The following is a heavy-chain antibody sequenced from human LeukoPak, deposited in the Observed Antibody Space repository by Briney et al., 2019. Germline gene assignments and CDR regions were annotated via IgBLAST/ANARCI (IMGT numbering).Heavy chain of an antibody. CDR3: ARQYYDSTGYYYFDY. D-gene: IGHD3-22*01. Sequence: SETLSLTCTVSGDFITGSTYYWGWIRQPPGKGLEWIGSMYHSGSTYSNPSLRSRVTMSADTSKNQFSLNLKSVTAADTAVYYCARQYYDSTGYYYFDYWGQGTLVTVSS. CDR2: MYHSGST. J-gene: IGHJ4*02. V-gene: IGHV4-39*01. CDR1: GDFITGSTYY.